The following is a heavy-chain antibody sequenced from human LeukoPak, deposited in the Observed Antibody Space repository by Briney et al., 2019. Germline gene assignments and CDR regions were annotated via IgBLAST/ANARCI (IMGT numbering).Heavy chain of an antibody. V-gene: IGHV3-30*04. CDR2: ISYDGSNK. D-gene: IGHD3-10*01. CDR1: GFTFSSYA. J-gene: IGHJ4*02. CDR3: ARGLQYYYGSGSYPYYFDY. Sequence: PGGSLRLSCAASGFTFSSYAMHWVRQAPGKGLEWVAVISYDGSNKYYADSVKGRFTISRDNSKNMLYLQMNSLRAEDTAVYYCARGLQYYYGSGSYPYYFDYWGQGTLVTVSS.